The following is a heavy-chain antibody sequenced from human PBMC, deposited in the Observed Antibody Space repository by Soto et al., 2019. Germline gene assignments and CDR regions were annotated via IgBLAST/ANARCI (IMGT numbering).Heavy chain of an antibody. CDR2: IIPIFGTA. CDR1: GGTFSSYA. J-gene: IGHJ4*02. D-gene: IGHD6-19*01. Sequence: GASVKVSCKASGGTFSSYAISWVRQAPGQGLEWMGGIIPIFGTANYAQKFQGRVTITADESTSTAYMELSSLRSEDTAVYYCAGDWVSGWAFDDRGEGTVVTVSS. V-gene: IGHV1-69*13. CDR3: AGDWVSGWAFDD.